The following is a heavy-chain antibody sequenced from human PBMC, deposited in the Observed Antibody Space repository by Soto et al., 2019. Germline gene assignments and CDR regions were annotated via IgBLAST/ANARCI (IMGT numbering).Heavy chain of an antibody. V-gene: IGHV3-23*01. CDR3: AKDPLTRGWFDP. Sequence: VVSLRLSCAASGFTFAGNAMTWVRQAPGKGLHWVSGISAGGTTYYADSAKGRFTISRDNSKNTLYLQMNSLRADDTAVCYCAKDPLTRGWFDPWGQGTLVTVSS. J-gene: IGHJ5*02. CDR2: ISAGGTT. CDR1: GFTFAGNA.